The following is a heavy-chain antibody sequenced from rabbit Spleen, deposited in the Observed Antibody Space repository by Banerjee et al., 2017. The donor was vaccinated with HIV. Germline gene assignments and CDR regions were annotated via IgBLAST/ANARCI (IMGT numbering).Heavy chain of an antibody. V-gene: IGHV1S45*01. Sequence: QEQLEESGGDLVKPEGSLTLTCTASGFSFSSSYWICWVRQAPGKGLEWIACIGGGNSGTTYYASWAKGRFTISRTSSTTVTLRMTSLTVADTATYFCGRDPVGKTNPIDLWGQGTLVTVS. CDR1: GFSFSSSYW. CDR3: GRDPVGKTNPIDL. J-gene: IGHJ4*01. D-gene: IGHD2-1*01. CDR2: IGGGNSGTT.